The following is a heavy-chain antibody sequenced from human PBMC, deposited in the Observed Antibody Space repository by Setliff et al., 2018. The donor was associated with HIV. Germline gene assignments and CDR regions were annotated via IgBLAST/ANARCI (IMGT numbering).Heavy chain of an antibody. V-gene: IGHV4-34*01. Sequence: PSETLSLTCAVYGGSLTDYDWTWIRQTPAKGLEWIGEISHSGRTNYNPSLKTRLIISRDTSKNQFSLRLSSATVAYTAIYYCARGFEGYCSGASCHWFDSWGQGTQVTVSS. CDR3: ARGFEGYCSGASCHWFDS. D-gene: IGHD2-15*01. J-gene: IGHJ5*01. CDR1: GGSLTDYD. CDR2: ISHSGRT.